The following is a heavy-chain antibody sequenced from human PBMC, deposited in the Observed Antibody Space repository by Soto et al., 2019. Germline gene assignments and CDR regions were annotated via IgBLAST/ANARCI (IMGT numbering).Heavy chain of an antibody. CDR2: IIPIFGTA. J-gene: IGHJ5*02. Sequence: QVQLVQSGAEVKKPGSSVKVSCKASGGTFSSYAISWVRQAPGQGLEWMGGIIPIFGTANYAQKFQGRVKITADESTSTAYMELSSLRSEDTAVYYCASRGDIVVVPAAGWFDPWGQGTLVTVSS. V-gene: IGHV1-69*01. CDR3: ASRGDIVVVPAAGWFDP. D-gene: IGHD2-2*01. CDR1: GGTFSSYA.